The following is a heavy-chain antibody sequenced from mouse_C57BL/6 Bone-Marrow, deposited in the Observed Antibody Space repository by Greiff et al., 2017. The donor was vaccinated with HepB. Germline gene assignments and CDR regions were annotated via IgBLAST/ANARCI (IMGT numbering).Heavy chain of an antibody. Sequence: QVQLQQSGAELVMPGASVKLSCKASGYTFTSYWMHWVKQRPGQGLEWIGEIDPSDSYTNYNQKFKGKSTLTVDKSSSTAYMQLSSLTSEDSAVYYCARNYYSPFDYWGQGTTLTVSS. CDR1: GYTFTSYW. D-gene: IGHD2-12*01. V-gene: IGHV1-69*01. J-gene: IGHJ2*01. CDR3: ARNYYSPFDY. CDR2: IDPSDSYT.